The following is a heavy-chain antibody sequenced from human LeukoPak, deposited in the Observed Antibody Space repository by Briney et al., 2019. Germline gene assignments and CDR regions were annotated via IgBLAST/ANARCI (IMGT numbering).Heavy chain of an antibody. D-gene: IGHD3-10*01. CDR2: NNPDSGGT. Sequence: ASVKVSCKGSVYTFSGYYMHWVRQPPAQGVDWMGRNNPDSGGTNDAQKFQGRVTMTVDTSIGTADMELSSLTSDDTAVDYGARDGANKVRGVHYYYMDVWGKGTTVTVSS. V-gene: IGHV1-2*06. J-gene: IGHJ6*03. CDR1: VYTFSGYY. CDR3: ARDGANKVRGVHYYYMDV.